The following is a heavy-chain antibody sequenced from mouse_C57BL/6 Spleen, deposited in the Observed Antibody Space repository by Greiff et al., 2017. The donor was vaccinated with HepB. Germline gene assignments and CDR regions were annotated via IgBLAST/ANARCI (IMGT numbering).Heavy chain of an antibody. CDR1: GYTFTSYG. CDR2: IYPRSGNT. CDR3: ARSRDGSHFDY. J-gene: IGHJ2*01. D-gene: IGHD2-3*01. Sequence: VQLQQSGAELARPGASVKLSCKASGYTFTSYGISWVKQRTGQGLEWIGEIYPRSGNTYYNEKFKGKATLTADKSSSTAYMALRSLTSGDSAVYFWARSRDGSHFDYWGQGTTLTVSS. V-gene: IGHV1-81*01.